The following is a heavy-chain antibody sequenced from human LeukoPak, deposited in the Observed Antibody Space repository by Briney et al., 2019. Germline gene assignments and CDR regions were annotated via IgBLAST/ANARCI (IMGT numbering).Heavy chain of an antibody. CDR2: ISSSSSTI. CDR3: ASTYSSGWYSAWYFDY. Sequence: GGSLRLSCAASGFTFSSYSMNWVRQAPGKGLEWVSYISSSSSTIYYADSVKGRFTISIDNAKNSLYLQMNSLTDEDTAVYYCASTYSSGWYSAWYFDYWGQGTLVTVSS. CDR1: GFTFSSYS. J-gene: IGHJ4*02. V-gene: IGHV3-48*02. D-gene: IGHD6-19*01.